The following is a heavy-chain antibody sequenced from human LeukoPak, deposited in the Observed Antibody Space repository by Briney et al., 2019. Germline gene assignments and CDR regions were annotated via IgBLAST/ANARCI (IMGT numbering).Heavy chain of an antibody. V-gene: IGHV3-23*01. J-gene: IGHJ4*02. CDR1: GFTFSAYA. Sequence: PGGSLRLSCEASGFTFSAYAMSWVRQAPGKGLEWVSAISGSGGSTYYADSVKGRFTISRDNSKNTLYLQMNSLRAEDTAVYYCAKDPKGQAMIVRAVIDYWGQGTLVTVSS. D-gene: IGHD3-22*01. CDR3: AKDPKGQAMIVRAVIDY. CDR2: ISGSGGST.